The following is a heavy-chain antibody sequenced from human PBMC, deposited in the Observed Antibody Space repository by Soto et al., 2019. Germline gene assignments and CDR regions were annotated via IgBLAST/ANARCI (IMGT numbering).Heavy chain of an antibody. CDR1: GFTFSSYA. D-gene: IGHD4-17*01. CDR3: AKQITVTTISRFDY. V-gene: IGHV3-23*01. CDR2: ISVSGGST. J-gene: IGHJ4*02. Sequence: PGGSLRLSCAASGFTFSSYAMSWVRQAPGKGLEWVSAISVSGGSTYYADSVKGRFTISRDNSKNTLYLQMNSLRAEDTAVYYCAKQITVTTISRFDYWGQGTLVTVSS.